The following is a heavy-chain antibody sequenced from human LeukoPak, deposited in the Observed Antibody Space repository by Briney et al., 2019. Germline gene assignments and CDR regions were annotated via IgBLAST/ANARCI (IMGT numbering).Heavy chain of an antibody. CDR2: IYYSGST. Sequence: PSETLSLTCTVSGGSISSYYWSWIRQPPGKGLEWIGYIYYSGSTNYNPSLKSRVTISVDTSKDQFSLKLSSVTAVDTAVYYCARGPGGATSLDYWGQGTLVTVSS. CDR3: ARGPGGATSLDY. J-gene: IGHJ4*02. D-gene: IGHD1-26*01. CDR1: GGSISSYY. V-gene: IGHV4-59*01.